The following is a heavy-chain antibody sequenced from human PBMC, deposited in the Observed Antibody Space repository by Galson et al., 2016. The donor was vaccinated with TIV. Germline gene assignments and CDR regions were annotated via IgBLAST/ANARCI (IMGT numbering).Heavy chain of an antibody. D-gene: IGHD5-12*01. CDR1: GYIFTTYY. CDR2: LNPSGVTT. Sequence: SVKVSCKASGYIFTTYYIHWVRQAPGQGLEWMGMLNPSGVTTSYAEKFQDRVTMSMDTSTSTFYMELSSLTSEDTAIYYCSIEKYSGFGFWGQGTLVTVSS. J-gene: IGHJ4*02. V-gene: IGHV1-46*01. CDR3: SIEKYSGFGF.